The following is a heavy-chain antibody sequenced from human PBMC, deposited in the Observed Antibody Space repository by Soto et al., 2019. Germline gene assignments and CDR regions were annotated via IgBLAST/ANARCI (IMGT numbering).Heavy chain of an antibody. D-gene: IGHD3-10*01. V-gene: IGHV3-23*01. J-gene: IGHJ5*02. CDR2: IRGSAGNT. Sequence: LRLSCAASGFTFRDYGMSWVRQAPGKGLEWVSTIRGSAGNTYYVDSVKGRFTISRDDSTNTVYLQMNSLRAEDTAVYYCAKPLWFGESVFDPWGQGTLVTVSS. CDR3: AKPLWFGESVFDP. CDR1: GFTFRDYG.